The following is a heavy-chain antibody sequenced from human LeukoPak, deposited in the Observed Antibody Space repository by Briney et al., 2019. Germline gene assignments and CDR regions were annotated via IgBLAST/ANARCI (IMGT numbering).Heavy chain of an antibody. D-gene: IGHD6-13*01. J-gene: IGHJ1*01. CDR3: ARGYSSSWDGEYFQH. CDR2: IYSGGST. V-gene: IGHV3-53*01. Sequence: PGGSLRLSCAASGFTVSSNYMSWVRQAPGKGLEWVSVIYSGGSTYYADSVKGRFTISRDNSKNTLYLQMNSLRAGDTAVYYCARGYSSSWDGEYFQHWGQGTLVTVSS. CDR1: GFTVSSNY.